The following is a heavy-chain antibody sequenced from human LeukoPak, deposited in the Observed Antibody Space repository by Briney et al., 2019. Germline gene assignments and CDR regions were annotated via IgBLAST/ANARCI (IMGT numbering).Heavy chain of an antibody. CDR3: ARLTVVTGYYFDY. V-gene: IGHV4-59*08. CDR1: GGSISSYY. J-gene: IGHJ4*02. CDR2: IYYSGST. Sequence: SETLSLTCTVSGGSISSYYWSWIRQPPGKGLEWIGYIYYSGSTNYNPSLKSRVTISVDTSKNQFSLKLSSVTAAGTAVYYCARLTVVTGYYFDYWGQGTLVTVSS. D-gene: IGHD4-23*01.